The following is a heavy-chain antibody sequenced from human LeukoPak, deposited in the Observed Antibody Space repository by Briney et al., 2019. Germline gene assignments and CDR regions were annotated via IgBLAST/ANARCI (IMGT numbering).Heavy chain of an antibody. V-gene: IGHV1-69*01. CDR2: IIPIFGTA. CDR3: ARHAYGDLGEV. D-gene: IGHD4-17*01. J-gene: IGHJ4*02. Sequence: ASVKVSCKASGGTFSSYAISWVRQAPGQGLDWMGGIIPIFGTANYAQKFQGRVTITADESTSTAYMELSSLRSAEKAVYYCARHAYGDLGEVWGQGTLVTVSS. CDR1: GGTFSSYA.